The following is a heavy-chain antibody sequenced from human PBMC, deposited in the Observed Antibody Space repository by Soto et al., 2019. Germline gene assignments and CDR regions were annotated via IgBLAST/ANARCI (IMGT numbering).Heavy chain of an antibody. CDR1: GFTFKESA. V-gene: IGHV3-23*01. CDR2: ISDTGAST. Sequence: EVRLLEAGGGLKQPGGSLRLSCAASGFTFKESAMNWVRQAPGKGLEWVASISDTGASTWYAESVRGRLSISRDNSKSTLDLQMDSLRGEDTAVYYCAKGRGSGWAWYFDNWGQGTLVTVSS. D-gene: IGHD6-19*01. J-gene: IGHJ4*02. CDR3: AKGRGSGWAWYFDN.